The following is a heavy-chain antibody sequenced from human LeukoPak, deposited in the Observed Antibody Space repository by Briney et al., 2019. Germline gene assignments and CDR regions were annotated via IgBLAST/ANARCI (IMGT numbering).Heavy chain of an antibody. CDR3: AKGGILTGYYVPPYFDY. V-gene: IGHV3-23*01. Sequence: GGSLRLSCAASGFTFSSYAMSWVRQAPGKGLEWVSAISGSGGSTYYADSVKGRFTISRDNSKNTLYLQMNSLRAEDTAVYYCAKGGILTGYYVPPYFDYWGQGTLVTVSS. CDR2: ISGSGGST. J-gene: IGHJ4*02. CDR1: GFTFSSYA. D-gene: IGHD3-9*01.